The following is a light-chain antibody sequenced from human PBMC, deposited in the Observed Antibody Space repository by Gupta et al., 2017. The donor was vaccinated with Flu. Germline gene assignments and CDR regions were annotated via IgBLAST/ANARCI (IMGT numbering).Light chain of an antibody. Sequence: SYELTQPPSVSVSPGQTASTTCSGDTLGDKYACWSQQKPGQSPVLVVYRDTKRPSGIPERFSGSNSGNTATLTIGGTQAMDEADYYCQAWDSTTGVFGTGTKVTVL. V-gene: IGLV3-1*01. CDR2: RDT. CDR1: TLGDKY. CDR3: QAWDSTTGV. J-gene: IGLJ1*01.